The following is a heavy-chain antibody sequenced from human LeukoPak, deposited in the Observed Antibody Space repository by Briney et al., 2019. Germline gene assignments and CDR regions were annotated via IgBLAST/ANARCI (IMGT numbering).Heavy chain of an antibody. J-gene: IGHJ4*02. CDR2: INWDGSNT. V-gene: IGHV3-20*04. D-gene: IGHD6-13*01. CDR3: VRDLSSNRYSFDS. CDR1: GGTMDDYG. Sequence: GGSLRLSCAASGGTMDDYGMSWVRQAPGKGLEWVSGINWDGSNTYYAESVKGRFTISRDSAENSLYLQMNSLRDDDTALYYCVRDLSSNRYSFDSWGQAILVTVSS.